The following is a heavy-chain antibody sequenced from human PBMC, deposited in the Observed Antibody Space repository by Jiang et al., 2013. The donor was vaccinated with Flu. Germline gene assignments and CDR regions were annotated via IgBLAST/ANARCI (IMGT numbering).Heavy chain of an antibody. Sequence: GPGLVKPSGTLSLNCVVSGDSISSNNWWSWVRQPPGKGLEWIGEIHRSGSTNYSPSLRSRITMSMDKTKNQFSLKLRLLVTAADTAVYFCTRARAYHNWFDPWGQGTLVTVSP. CDR2: IHRSGST. V-gene: IGHV4-4*02. J-gene: IGHJ5*02. CDR1: GDSISSNNW. CDR3: TRARAYHNWFDP.